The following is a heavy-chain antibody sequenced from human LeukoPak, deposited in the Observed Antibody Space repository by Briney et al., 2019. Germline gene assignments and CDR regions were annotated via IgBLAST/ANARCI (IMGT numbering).Heavy chain of an antibody. V-gene: IGHV3-48*01. CDR3: ARSDISTGYRYYYDYMDV. CDR2: ISSSSSTM. D-gene: IGHD3-9*01. J-gene: IGHJ6*03. CDR1: GFTFSSYS. Sequence: GGSLRLSCAASGFTFSSYSMNWVRQAPGKWLEWVSYISSSSSTMYYADSVKGRFTISRDNAKNSVFLQMNSLTAEDTAVYYCARSDISTGYRYYYDYMDVWGKGTTVTVSS.